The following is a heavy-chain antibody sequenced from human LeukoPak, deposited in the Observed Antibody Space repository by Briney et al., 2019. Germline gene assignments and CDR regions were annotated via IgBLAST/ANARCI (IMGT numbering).Heavy chain of an antibody. Sequence: ASVKVSCKASGFSFTGYFMHWVRQAPGQGLEWMGRIHPNSGGTNYAQKFQGRVTMTRDTSISTAYMELSSLRSDDTALYYCAKVPYCTGGSCLYYFDYWGQGTLVTVSS. V-gene: IGHV1-2*06. D-gene: IGHD2-15*01. CDR2: IHPNSGGT. J-gene: IGHJ4*02. CDR1: GFSFTGYF. CDR3: AKVPYCTGGSCLYYFDY.